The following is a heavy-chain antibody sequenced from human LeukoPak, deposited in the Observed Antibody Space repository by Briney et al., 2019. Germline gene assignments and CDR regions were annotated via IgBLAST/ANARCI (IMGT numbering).Heavy chain of an antibody. CDR2: ISGSGGST. D-gene: IGHD3-22*01. J-gene: IGHJ4*02. V-gene: IGHV3-23*01. CDR1: GFTFSSYA. Sequence: GGSLRLSCAASGFTFSSYAMSWVRQAPGKGLEWVSAISGSGGSTYYADSVKGRFTISRDNSKNTLYLQMNSLRADDTAVYYCAKHSYDSSGVFFDHWGQGTPVTISS. CDR3: AKHSYDSSGVFFDH.